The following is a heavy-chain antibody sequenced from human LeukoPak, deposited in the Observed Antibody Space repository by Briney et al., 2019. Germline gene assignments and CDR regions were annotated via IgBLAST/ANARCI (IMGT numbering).Heavy chain of an antibody. CDR3: AKDLGYCSSTSCYGDDY. CDR1: GFTFSSYA. V-gene: IGHV3-23*01. D-gene: IGHD2-2*01. Sequence: SGGSLRLSCAASGFTFSSYAMSWVRQAPGKGLEWVSAISGSGGSTYYADSVKGRFTISRDNSKNTLYLQMNSLRAEDTAVYYCAKDLGYCSSTSCYGDDYWGQGTLVTVSS. CDR2: ISGSGGST. J-gene: IGHJ4*02.